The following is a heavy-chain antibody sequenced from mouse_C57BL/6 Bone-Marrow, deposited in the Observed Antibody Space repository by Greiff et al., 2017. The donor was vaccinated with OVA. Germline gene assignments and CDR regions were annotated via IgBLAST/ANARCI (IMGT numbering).Heavy chain of an antibody. CDR2: IYPGDGDT. Sequence: VQLQQSGPELVKPGASVKISCKASGYAFSSSWMNWVKQRPGKGLEWIGRIYPGDGDTNYNGKFKGKATLTADKSSSTAYMQLSSLTSEDSAVYFCARSRGYYYGSSYAMDYWGQGTSVTVSS. D-gene: IGHD1-1*01. CDR1: GYAFSSSW. V-gene: IGHV1-82*01. CDR3: ARSRGYYYGSSYAMDY. J-gene: IGHJ4*01.